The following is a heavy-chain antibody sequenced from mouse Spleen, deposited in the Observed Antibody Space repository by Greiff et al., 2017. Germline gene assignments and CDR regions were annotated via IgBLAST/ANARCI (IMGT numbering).Heavy chain of an antibody. CDR2: IYPGSGSI. CDR1: GYTFTEYT. D-gene: IGHD3-1*01. CDR3: ARHGSSGSVYYAMDY. J-gene: IGHJ4*01. V-gene: IGHV1-62-2*01. Sequence: QVQLKQSGAELVKPGASVKLSCKASGYTFTEYTIHWVKQRTGQGLEWIGWIYPGSGSIKYTEKFKDKATLTADKSSSIVYMELSRLTSEGSTVYCWARHGSSGSVYYAMDYWGQGTSVTVSS.